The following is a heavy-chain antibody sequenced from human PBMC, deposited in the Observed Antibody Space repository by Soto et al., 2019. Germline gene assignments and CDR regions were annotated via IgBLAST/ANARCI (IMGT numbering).Heavy chain of an antibody. D-gene: IGHD3-22*01. CDR2: IYPGDSDT. Sequence: PGESLKISCQGSGYSFTGYWIGWVRHMPGKGLEWMGIIYPGDSDTRYSPSFQGQVTISADKSISTAYLQWSSLKASDTAIYYCASGDSSGYYYLKYWGQGTLVTVSS. CDR1: GYSFTGYW. J-gene: IGHJ4*02. V-gene: IGHV5-51*01. CDR3: ASGDSSGYYYLKY.